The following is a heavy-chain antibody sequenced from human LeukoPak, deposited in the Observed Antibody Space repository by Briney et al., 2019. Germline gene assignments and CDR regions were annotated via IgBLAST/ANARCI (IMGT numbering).Heavy chain of an antibody. D-gene: IGHD6-13*01. Sequence: GESLKISCKGSGYSFTSYWIGWVRQIPGKGLEWMGIIYPGDSDTRYSPSFQGQVTISADKSISTAYLQWSSLKASDTAMYYCARRGVEQQLVRNWFDPWGQGTLVTVSS. CDR1: GYSFTSYW. CDR3: ARRGVEQQLVRNWFDP. V-gene: IGHV5-51*01. J-gene: IGHJ5*02. CDR2: IYPGDSDT.